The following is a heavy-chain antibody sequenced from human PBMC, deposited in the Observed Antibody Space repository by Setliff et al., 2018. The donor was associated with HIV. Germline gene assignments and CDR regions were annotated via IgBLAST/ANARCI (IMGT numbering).Heavy chain of an antibody. D-gene: IGHD2-21*01. V-gene: IGHV1-24*01. CDR3: ARASRWGSIPFDY. Sequence: ASVKVSCKVSGFTLSEVSIHWVRQAPGKGLEWMGYFDPQDGETVYAQKFQGRVTMTEDTSTDTAYMEMSGLRSEDTAVYFCARASRWGSIPFDYWGQGTLVTVSS. CDR1: GFTLSEVS. CDR2: FDPQDGET. J-gene: IGHJ4*02.